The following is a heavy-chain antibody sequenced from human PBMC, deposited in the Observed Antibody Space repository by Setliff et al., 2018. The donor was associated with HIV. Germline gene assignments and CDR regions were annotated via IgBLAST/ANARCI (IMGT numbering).Heavy chain of an antibody. D-gene: IGHD3-10*01. CDR1: GGTFSRDA. Sequence: SVKVSCKASGGTFSRDAISWVRQAPGQGLEWMGGIISMFGTANYAQKFQGRVTITADESTNTAYMELNSLRSEDTAVYYCARDREAEGDAFDIWGQGTMVTVSS. CDR3: ARDREAEGDAFDI. CDR2: IISMFGTA. J-gene: IGHJ3*02. V-gene: IGHV1-69*13.